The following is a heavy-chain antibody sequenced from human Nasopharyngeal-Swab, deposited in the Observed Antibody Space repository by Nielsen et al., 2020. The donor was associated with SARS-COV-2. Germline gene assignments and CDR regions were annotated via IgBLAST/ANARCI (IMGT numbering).Heavy chain of an antibody. Sequence: ASVKVPCKASGYTFTGYYMHWVRQAPGQGLEWMGWINPNSGGTNYAQKFQGWVTMTRDTSISTAYMELSRLRSDDTAVYYCARGPPAASREYYYYYYYMDVWGKGTTVTVSS. CDR1: GYTFTGYY. J-gene: IGHJ6*03. V-gene: IGHV1-2*04. CDR2: INPNSGGT. CDR3: ARGPPAASREYYYYYYYMDV. D-gene: IGHD2-2*01.